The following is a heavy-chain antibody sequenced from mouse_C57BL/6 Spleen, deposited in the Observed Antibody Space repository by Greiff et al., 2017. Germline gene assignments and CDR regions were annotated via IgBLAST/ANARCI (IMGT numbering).Heavy chain of an antibody. CDR1: GFTFSSYG. CDR3: AWLEAY. J-gene: IGHJ3*01. Sequence: EVQRVESGGDLVKPGGSLKLSCAASGFTFSSYGMSWVRQTPDKRLEWVATISSGGSYTYYPDSVKGRFTISSDNAKNTLYLQMSSLKSEDTAMYYCAWLEAYWGQGTLVTVSA. D-gene: IGHD2-2*01. CDR2: ISSGGSYT. V-gene: IGHV5-6*01.